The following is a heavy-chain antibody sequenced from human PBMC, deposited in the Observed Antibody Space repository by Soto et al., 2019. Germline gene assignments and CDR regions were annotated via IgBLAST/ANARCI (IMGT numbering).Heavy chain of an antibody. V-gene: IGHV1-69*06. D-gene: IGHD6-13*01. Sequence: QVQLVQSGAEVKKPGSSVKVSCKASGGTFSSYAISWVRQAPGQGLEWMGGIIPIFGTANYAQKFQGRVTITADKSTSTAYMELSSLRSEDTAVHYCARGGGSIAAAGTSFDYWGQGTLVTVSS. CDR1: GGTFSSYA. J-gene: IGHJ4*02. CDR3: ARGGGSIAAAGTSFDY. CDR2: IIPIFGTA.